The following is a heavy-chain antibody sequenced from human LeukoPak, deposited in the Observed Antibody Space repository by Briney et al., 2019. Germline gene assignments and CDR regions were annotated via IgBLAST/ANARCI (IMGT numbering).Heavy chain of an antibody. CDR1: GFTFGDYA. J-gene: IGHJ4*02. V-gene: IGHV3-49*04. Sequence: GGSLRLSCTASGFTFGDYAMSWVRQAPGKGLEWVGFIRSKAYGGTTEYAASVKGRFTISRDDSKSIAYLQMNSLKTEDTAAYYCTRIMITFGGVIVNFDYWGQGTLVTVSS. D-gene: IGHD3-16*02. CDR3: TRIMITFGGVIVNFDY. CDR2: IRSKAYGGTT.